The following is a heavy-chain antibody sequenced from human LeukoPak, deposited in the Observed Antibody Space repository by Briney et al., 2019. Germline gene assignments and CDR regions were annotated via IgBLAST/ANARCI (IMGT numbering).Heavy chain of an antibody. D-gene: IGHD6-19*01. CDR2: ISSGSSYI. CDR3: VRGIEVSGTFSWFDP. V-gene: IGHV3-21*01. J-gene: IGHJ5*02. Sequence: GGSLRLSCAASGFTFSSYNMNWVRQAPGKGLEWVSSISSGSSYIYYADSVKGRFTISRDNAKNTLYLQMNSLRVEDTAVYYCVRGIEVSGTFSWFDPWGQGTLVTVSS. CDR1: GFTFSSYN.